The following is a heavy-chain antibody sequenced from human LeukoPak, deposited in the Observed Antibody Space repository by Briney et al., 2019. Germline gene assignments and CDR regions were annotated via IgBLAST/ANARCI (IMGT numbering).Heavy chain of an antibody. CDR2: IYTSGGT. J-gene: IGHJ6*03. CDR1: GGSISSGNYY. V-gene: IGHV4-61*02. Sequence: SSETLSLTCTVSGGSISSGNYYWSWIRQPAGKGLEWIGRIYTSGGTNCNPSLESRVTILIDTPKNQFSLRLSSVTAADTAVYYCARQAYDTLTGHIPHPYYYYYMDVWGKGTTVTISS. D-gene: IGHD3-9*01. CDR3: ARQAYDTLTGHIPHPYYYYYMDV.